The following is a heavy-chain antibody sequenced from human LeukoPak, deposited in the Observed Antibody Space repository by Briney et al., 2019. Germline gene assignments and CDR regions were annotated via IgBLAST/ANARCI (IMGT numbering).Heavy chain of an antibody. V-gene: IGHV3-30*02. CDR2: IRYDGSNK. CDR3: AKDPGSQLLTPQGDY. J-gene: IGHJ4*02. D-gene: IGHD2-2*01. CDR1: GFTFSSYG. Sequence: PGGSLRLSCAASGFTFSSYGMHWVRRAPGKELEWVACIRYDGSNKYYADSVKGRFTISRDNSKNTLYLQMNSLRAEDTAVYYCAKDPGSQLLTPQGDYWGQGTLVTVSS.